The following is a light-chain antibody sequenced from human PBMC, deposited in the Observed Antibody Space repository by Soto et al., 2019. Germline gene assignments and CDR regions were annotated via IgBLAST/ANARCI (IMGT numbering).Light chain of an antibody. CDR1: SSDVGTYKY. J-gene: IGLJ1*01. Sequence: SPWLHPASLSGSPGQSNPVPSTVTSSDVGTYKYVSWYQQRPGKAPKLMIYEVSNRPSGVSNRFSGSKSGNTASLTISGLQAEDEADYYCYSYTRSSSFVFGTGTKVTVL. CDR2: EVS. V-gene: IGLV2-14*01. CDR3: YSYTRSSSFV.